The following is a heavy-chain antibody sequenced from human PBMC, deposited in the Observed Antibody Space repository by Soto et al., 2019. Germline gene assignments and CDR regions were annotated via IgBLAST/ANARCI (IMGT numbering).Heavy chain of an antibody. J-gene: IGHJ6*02. CDR3: AREVVATVHVSHYYYGMDV. CDR1: GGTFSSYA. V-gene: IGHV1-69*12. CDR2: IIPIFGTA. D-gene: IGHD5-12*01. Sequence: QVQLVQSGAEVKKPGSSVKVSCKASGGTFSSYAISWVRQAPGQGLEWMGGIIPIFGTANYAQKFQGRVTITADESTRKADMELSSLRSEDTAVYYCAREVVATVHVSHYYYGMDVWGQGTTVTVSS.